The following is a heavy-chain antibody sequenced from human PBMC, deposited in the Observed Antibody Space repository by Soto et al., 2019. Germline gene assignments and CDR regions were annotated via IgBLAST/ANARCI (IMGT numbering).Heavy chain of an antibody. V-gene: IGHV1-69*13. D-gene: IGHD6-13*01. CDR2: IIPIFGTA. Sequence: ASVKVSCKASGGTFSSYAISWVRQAPGQGLEWMGGIIPIFGTANYAQKFQGRVTIIADESTSTAYMELSSLRSEDTAVYYCARGVYSSSCHRCMDVWGQGTTVTVSS. J-gene: IGHJ6*02. CDR3: ARGVYSSSCHRCMDV. CDR1: GGTFSSYA.